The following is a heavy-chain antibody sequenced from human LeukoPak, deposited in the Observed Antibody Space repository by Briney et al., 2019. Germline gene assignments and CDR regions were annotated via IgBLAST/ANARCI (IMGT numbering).Heavy chain of an antibody. CDR3: ARDPLGYCSGGSCYPYYFDY. Sequence: GRSLRLSCAASGFSFRSFAMHWVRQAPGKGLEWVTLISYDGSNEHYADSVKGRFTISRDNSKNTLYLQMNSLRAEDTAVFYCARDPLGYCSGGSCYPYYFDYWGQGTLVTVSS. CDR2: ISYDGSNE. V-gene: IGHV3-30-3*01. CDR1: GFSFRSFA. J-gene: IGHJ4*02. D-gene: IGHD2-15*01.